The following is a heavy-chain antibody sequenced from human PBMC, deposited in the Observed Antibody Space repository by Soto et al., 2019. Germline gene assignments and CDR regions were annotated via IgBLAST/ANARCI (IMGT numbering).Heavy chain of an antibody. J-gene: IGHJ2*01. CDR3: ARDQAIDGIAARPPYFYWYFDL. CDR2: ISYDGSNK. D-gene: IGHD6-6*01. V-gene: IGHV3-30-3*01. Sequence: QVQLVESGGGVVQPGRSLRLSCAASGFTFSSYAMHWVRQAPGKGLEWVAVISYDGSNKYYADSVKGRFTISRDNSKNTLYLQMTSLRAEDTAVYYCARDQAIDGIAARPPYFYWYFDLWGRGTLVTVSS. CDR1: GFTFSSYA.